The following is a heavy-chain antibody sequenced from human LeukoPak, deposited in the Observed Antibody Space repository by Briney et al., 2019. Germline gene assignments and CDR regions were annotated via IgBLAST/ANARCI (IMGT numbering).Heavy chain of an antibody. D-gene: IGHD5-18*01. CDR2: IIPIFSTA. V-gene: IGHV1-69*13. CDR1: GGTFSSYA. Sequence: GASVKVSCKASGGTFSSYAISWVRQAPGQGLEWMGGIIPIFSTANYAQKFQGRVTITADESTSTAYMELSSLRSEDTAVYYCARGGYSYYYGMDVWGQGTTVTVSS. J-gene: IGHJ6*02. CDR3: ARGGYSYYYGMDV.